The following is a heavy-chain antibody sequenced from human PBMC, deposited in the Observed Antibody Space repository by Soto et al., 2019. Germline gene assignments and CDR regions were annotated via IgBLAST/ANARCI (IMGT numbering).Heavy chain of an antibody. CDR2: INHSGST. CDR3: ARVVSPYNWFDP. J-gene: IGHJ5*02. Sequence: SQTLSLTCAVYGGSFSGYYWSWIRQPPGKGLEWGGEINHSGSTNYNPFLKSRVTISVDTSKNQFSLKLSSVTAADTAVYYCARVVSPYNWFDPWGQGTLVTVSS. CDR1: GGSFSGYY. V-gene: IGHV4-34*01. D-gene: IGHD1-20*01.